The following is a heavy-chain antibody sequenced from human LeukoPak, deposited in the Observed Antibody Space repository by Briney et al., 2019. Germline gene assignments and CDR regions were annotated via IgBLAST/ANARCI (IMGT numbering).Heavy chain of an antibody. J-gene: IGHJ3*02. D-gene: IGHD3-22*01. CDR3: AKDRDTYYYDSAGPGPDAFDI. V-gene: IGHV3-23*01. Sequence: GGSLRFSCAASGFIFSSNAMSWVRQPPGKGLEWASTISGRGISTYYADSVKGRFTISRDNSKNTLYLQMNSLRAEDTAVYYCAKDRDTYYYDSAGPGPDAFDIWGQGTMVTV. CDR2: ISGRGIST. CDR1: GFIFSSNA.